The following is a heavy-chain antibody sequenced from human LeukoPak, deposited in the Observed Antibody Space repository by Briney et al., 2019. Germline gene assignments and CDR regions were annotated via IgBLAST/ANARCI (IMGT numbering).Heavy chain of an antibody. CDR2: IKPDGGET. CDR1: GFTFSSQW. CDR3: ARVRTAWYEGTFDY. D-gene: IGHD6-13*01. J-gene: IGHJ4*02. V-gene: IGHV3-7*02. Sequence: GGSLRLSCAASGFTFSSQWMSWIRQTPGKGLDWVANIKPDGGETYYVDSVNGRFTISRDNAKNSLYLQMNSLGAEDTALYYCARVRTAWYEGTFDYWGQGTLVTVSS.